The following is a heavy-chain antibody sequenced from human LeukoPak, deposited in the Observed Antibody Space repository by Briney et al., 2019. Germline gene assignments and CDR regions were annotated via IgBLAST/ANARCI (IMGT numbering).Heavy chain of an antibody. V-gene: IGHV3-74*01. J-gene: IGHJ4*02. CDR3: VREGAHIAAVGNYFDY. CDR1: GFAFSGYW. Sequence: GGSLRLSCAASGFAFSGYWMHWVRQAPGKGLVWVSRINHDGSATIYADSVKGRFTFSRDNAKNTLHLHMNSLRVDDTAVYYCVREGAHIAAVGNYFDYWGQGTLVTVSS. D-gene: IGHD6-13*01. CDR2: INHDGSAT.